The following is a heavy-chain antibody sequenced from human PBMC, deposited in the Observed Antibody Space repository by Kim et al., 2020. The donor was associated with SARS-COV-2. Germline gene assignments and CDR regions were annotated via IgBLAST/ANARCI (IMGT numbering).Heavy chain of an antibody. CDR2: GNT. V-gene: IGHV1-18*01. D-gene: IGHD6-19*01. J-gene: IGHJ4*02. CDR3: ARGSSGIDY. Sequence: GNTNYAQKLQGRVTMTTDTSTSTAYMELRSLRSDDTAVYYCARGSSGIDYWGQGTLVTVSS.